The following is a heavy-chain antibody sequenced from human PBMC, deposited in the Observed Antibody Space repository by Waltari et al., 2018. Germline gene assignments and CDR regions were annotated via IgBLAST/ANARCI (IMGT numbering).Heavy chain of an antibody. CDR2: RHYGGSS. CDR3: ATLPIPLELWYFDR. J-gene: IGHJ2*01. CDR1: GVSISTSRYY. V-gene: IGHV4-39*01. D-gene: IGHD1-7*01. Sequence: QLQLQESGPGLENPSETLSLTCTVSGVSISTSRYYWGWIRQPPGKGLDWIGSRHYGGSSYFNPSLKGRVTISGDTSKNQFSLKLTSVTAADTAVYYCATLPIPLELWYFDRWGRGTLVTVSS.